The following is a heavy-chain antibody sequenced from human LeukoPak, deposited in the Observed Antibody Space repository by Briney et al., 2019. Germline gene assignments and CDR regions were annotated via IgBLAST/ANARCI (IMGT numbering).Heavy chain of an antibody. CDR3: AKDFVTMVRGVSHYFDY. D-gene: IGHD3-10*01. CDR1: GFTFSSYG. J-gene: IGHJ4*02. V-gene: IGHV3-33*06. CDR2: IWYDGSNK. Sequence: GGSLRLSXAASGFTFSSYGMHWVRQAPGKGVEWVAVIWYDGSNKYYADSVKGRFTISRDNSKNTLYLQMNSLRAEDTAVYYCAKDFVTMVRGVSHYFDYWGQGTLVTVSS.